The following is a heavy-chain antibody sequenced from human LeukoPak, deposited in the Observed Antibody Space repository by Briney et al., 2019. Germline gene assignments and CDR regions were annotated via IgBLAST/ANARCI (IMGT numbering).Heavy chain of an antibody. V-gene: IGHV4-30-2*01. CDR1: GGSISSGGYY. CDR2: IYHSGST. Sequence: PSETLSLTCAVSGGSISSGGYYWSWIRQPPGKGLEWIGYIYHSGSTYYNPSLKSRVTISVDRSKNQFSLKLSSVTAADTAVYYCARDGDPSRVYWGQGTLVTVSS. J-gene: IGHJ4*02. D-gene: IGHD7-27*01. CDR3: ARDGDPSRVY.